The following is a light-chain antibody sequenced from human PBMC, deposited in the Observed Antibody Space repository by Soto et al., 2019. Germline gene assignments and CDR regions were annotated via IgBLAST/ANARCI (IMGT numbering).Light chain of an antibody. CDR1: QSVSSSH. CDR3: QQYGDSPMYT. Sequence: EIVLTQSPGTLSSSPGERATLSCRASQSVSSSHLAWYQQKPGQAPRLLIYGASSRATGIPDSFSGSGSGTGFTLTISRLEPEDFAVYFCQQYGDSPMYTFGQGTKLEI. J-gene: IGKJ2*01. V-gene: IGKV3-20*01. CDR2: GAS.